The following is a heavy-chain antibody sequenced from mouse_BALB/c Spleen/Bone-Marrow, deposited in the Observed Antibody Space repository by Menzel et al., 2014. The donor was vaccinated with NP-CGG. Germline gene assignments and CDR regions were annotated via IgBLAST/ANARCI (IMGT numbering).Heavy chain of an antibody. V-gene: IGHV1-69*01. J-gene: IGHJ3*01. CDR3: ARSDYRYDPFAY. D-gene: IGHD2-14*01. Sequence: VHVKQSGAEPVMPGASVKMSCKASGHTFTDYWMHWVKQRPGQGLEWIGAIDTSDSYTSYNQKFKGKATLTVDESSSTAYMQLSSPTSEDSAVYYCARSDYRYDPFAYWGQGTLVTVSA. CDR2: IDTSDSYT. CDR1: GHTFTDYW.